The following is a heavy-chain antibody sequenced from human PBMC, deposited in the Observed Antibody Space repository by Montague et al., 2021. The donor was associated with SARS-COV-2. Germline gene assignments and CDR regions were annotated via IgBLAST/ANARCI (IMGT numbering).Heavy chain of an antibody. V-gene: IGHV3-11*05. CDR3: ARGISLFDP. J-gene: IGHJ5*02. CDR2: INGASSRT. CDR1: GFIFSDYN. Sequence: SLRLSCAASGFIFSDYNMTWIRQIPGKGLEWISYINGASSRTNYADSVKGRFTISRDNAKNSLFLQMNSLRVEDTAVYYCARGISLFDPWGQGTLVTVSS.